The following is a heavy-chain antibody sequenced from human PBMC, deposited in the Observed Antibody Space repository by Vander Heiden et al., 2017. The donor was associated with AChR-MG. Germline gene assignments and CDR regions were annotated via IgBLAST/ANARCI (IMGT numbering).Heavy chain of an antibody. CDR2: ISSSSSYI. CDR3: ARDNAQLGDYYYYYYMDV. J-gene: IGHJ6*03. Sequence: EVQLVESGGGLVKPGGCLRLSCAASGCTFSSYSMNWVRQAPGKGLEWVSSISSSSSYIYYADSVKGRFTISRDNAKNSLYLQMNSLRAEDTAVYYCARDNAQLGDYYYYYYMDVWGKGTTVTVSS. D-gene: IGHD3-16*01. CDR1: GCTFSSYS. V-gene: IGHV3-21*01.